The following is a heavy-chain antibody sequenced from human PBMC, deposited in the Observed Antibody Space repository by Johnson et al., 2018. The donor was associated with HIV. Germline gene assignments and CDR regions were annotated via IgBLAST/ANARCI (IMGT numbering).Heavy chain of an antibody. J-gene: IGHJ3*02. Sequence: QVQLVESGGGLIQPGGSLRLSCVGSGFTVSSNYMSWIRQAPGKGLEWVSYISSSGSTIYYADSVKGRFTISRDNAKNSLYLQMNSLRAEDTAVYYCTRRSPYDAFDIWGQGTMVTVSS. CDR3: TRRSPYDAFDI. CDR2: ISSSGSTI. V-gene: IGHV3-11*04. CDR1: GFTVSSNY.